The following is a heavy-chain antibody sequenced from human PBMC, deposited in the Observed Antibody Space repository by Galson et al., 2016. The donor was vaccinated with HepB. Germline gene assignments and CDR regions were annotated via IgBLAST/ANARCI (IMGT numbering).Heavy chain of an antibody. CDR1: GFTFSRSG. D-gene: IGHD6-6*01. Sequence: SLRLSCAGSGFTFSRSGLNWVRQAPGKGLQWVSYISSSVSTTYYADSVKGRFTISRDNAKNSVYLQMHSLRDDDTAVYYCARELVRSAFDLWGQGTMVTVSS. V-gene: IGHV3-48*02. CDR2: ISSSVSTT. J-gene: IGHJ3*01. CDR3: ARELVRSAFDL.